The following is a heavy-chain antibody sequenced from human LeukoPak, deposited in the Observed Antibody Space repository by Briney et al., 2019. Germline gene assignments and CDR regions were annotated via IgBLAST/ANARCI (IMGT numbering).Heavy chain of an antibody. CDR1: GFTFTGYY. V-gene: IGHV1-2*02. D-gene: IGHD6-19*01. CDR2: ISLNSGGT. CDR3: ARGSHSSGWSTWFDP. Sequence: ASVKVSCKASGFTFTGYYIHWVRQAPGQGLEWMGWISLNSGGTNYAQKFQVRVTMTRDTSISTAYMEVSRLRSDDTAVYYCARGSHSSGWSTWFDPWGQGTLVTVSS. J-gene: IGHJ5*02.